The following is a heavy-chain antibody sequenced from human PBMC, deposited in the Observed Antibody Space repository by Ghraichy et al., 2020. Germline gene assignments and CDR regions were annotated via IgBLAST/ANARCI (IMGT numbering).Heavy chain of an antibody. D-gene: IGHD6-6*01. Sequence: SVKVSCKASGGTFSSYAISWVRQAPGQGLEWMGGIIPIFGTANYAQKFQGRVTITADESTSTAYMELSSLRSEDTAVYYCARVGYSSSRENYFDYWGQGTLVTVSS. CDR1: GGTFSSYA. J-gene: IGHJ4*02. CDR2: IIPIFGTA. CDR3: ARVGYSSSRENYFDY. V-gene: IGHV1-69*13.